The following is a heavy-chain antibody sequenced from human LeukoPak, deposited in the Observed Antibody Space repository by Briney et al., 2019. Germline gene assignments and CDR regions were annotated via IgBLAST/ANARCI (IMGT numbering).Heavy chain of an antibody. J-gene: IGHJ4*02. D-gene: IGHD6-13*01. CDR3: AQSGIAAARDY. Sequence: SVTVSCKASGGTFSSYAISWVRQAPGQGLEWMGRIIPIFGTANYAQKFQGRVTITADKSTSTAYMELSSLRSEDTAVSYCAQSGIAAARDYWGQGTLFSVSS. CDR1: GGTFSSYA. CDR2: IIPIFGTA. V-gene: IGHV1-69*06.